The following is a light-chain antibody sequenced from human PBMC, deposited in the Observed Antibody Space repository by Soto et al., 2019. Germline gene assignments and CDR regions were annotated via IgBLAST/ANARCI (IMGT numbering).Light chain of an antibody. V-gene: IGLV2-14*01. J-gene: IGLJ1*01. CDR3: SSYTISSSEV. CDR1: SSDDGGYHY. Sequence: QSVLTQPASVSGSPGQSITISCTGTSSDDGGYHYVSWYQQHPGKAPKLMIYEVSNRHSGVSNRFSGSKCGNSTSLTISGLQDEDEDDYYCSSYTISSSEVFGTGTKVTVL. CDR2: EVS.